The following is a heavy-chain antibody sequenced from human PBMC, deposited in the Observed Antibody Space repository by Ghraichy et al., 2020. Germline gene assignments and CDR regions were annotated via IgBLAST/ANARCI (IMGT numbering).Heavy chain of an antibody. V-gene: IGHV3-23*01. D-gene: IGHD3-3*01. Sequence: GESLRLSCAASGFTFSSYAMSWVRQAPGKGLEWVSAISGSGGSTYYADSVKGRFTISRDNSKNTLYLQMNSLRAEDTAVYYCAKGLGRITIFGVVIFQELSWGQGTLVTVSS. CDR3: AKGLGRITIFGVVIFQELS. J-gene: IGHJ4*02. CDR2: ISGSGGST. CDR1: GFTFSSYA.